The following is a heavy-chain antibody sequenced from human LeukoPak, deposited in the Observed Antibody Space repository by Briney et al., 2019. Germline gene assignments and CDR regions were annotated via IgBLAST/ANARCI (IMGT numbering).Heavy chain of an antibody. CDR2: INACNGNT. CDR1: GYTFTSYA. Sequence: ASVKVSCKASGYTFTSYAMHWGRQDPRQRLELMGWINACNGNTKYSQEFQGRVTIIRDTSASTAYMELSGLIPEDTAVYYCARGNYCSGGSCHKYDAFDILGQGTMVTVSS. V-gene: IGHV1-3*01. D-gene: IGHD2-15*01. CDR3: ARGNYCSGGSCHKYDAFDI. J-gene: IGHJ3*02.